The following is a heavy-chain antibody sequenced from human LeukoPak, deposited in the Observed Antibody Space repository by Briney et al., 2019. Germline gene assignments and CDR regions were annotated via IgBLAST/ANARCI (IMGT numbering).Heavy chain of an antibody. V-gene: IGHV4-34*01. CDR1: GESFSRYF. CDR2: INHSGST. CDR3: ARAVAAAAVN. Sequence: PSETLSLTCAVSGESFSRYFWTWIRQPPGKGLEWLGEINHSGSTNYNPSLKSRAPMSVDTSKNHFSLKMTSVSAADTAVYYCARAVAAAAVNWGQGTLVTVSS. D-gene: IGHD6-13*01. J-gene: IGHJ4*02.